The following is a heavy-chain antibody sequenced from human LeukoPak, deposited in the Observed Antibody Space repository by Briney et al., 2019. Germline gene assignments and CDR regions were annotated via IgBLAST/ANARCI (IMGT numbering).Heavy chain of an antibody. CDR1: GGSFSGYY. D-gene: IGHD3-10*01. Sequence: SETLSLTCAVYGGSFSGYYWSWIRQPPGKGLEWIGEINHSRSTNYNPSLKSRVTISVDTSKNQFSLKLSSVTAADTAVYYCARRRMVRGVISFDYWGQGTLVTVSS. CDR3: ARRRMVRGVISFDY. J-gene: IGHJ4*02. CDR2: INHSRST. V-gene: IGHV4-34*01.